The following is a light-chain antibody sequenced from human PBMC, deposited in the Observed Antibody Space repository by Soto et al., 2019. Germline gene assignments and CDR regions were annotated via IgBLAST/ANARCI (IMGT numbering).Light chain of an antibody. V-gene: IGLV2-14*01. CDR1: SSDVGGYNY. Sequence: QSVLTQPASVSGSPGQSITISCTGTSSDVGGYNYVSWYQQHPGKAPKLMIYDVSNRPSGVSNRFSGSKSGNTASLTISGLQAEDEADYYCSSYTSGSILYVFGTGTRSPS. CDR2: DVS. J-gene: IGLJ1*01. CDR3: SSYTSGSILYV.